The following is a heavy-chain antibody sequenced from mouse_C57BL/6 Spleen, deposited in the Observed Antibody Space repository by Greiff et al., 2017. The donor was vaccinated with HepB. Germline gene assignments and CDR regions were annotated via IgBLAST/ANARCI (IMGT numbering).Heavy chain of an antibody. CDR1: GFSLTSYG. Sequence: QVQLQQSGPGLVQPSQSLSITCTVSGFSLTSYGVHWVRQSPGKGLEWLGVIWSGGSTDFNAAFISRLSISKDNSKSQVFFKMNSLQADDTAIYYCASIYYDYDWSFAYWGQGTLVTVSA. J-gene: IGHJ3*01. CDR3: ASIYYDYDWSFAY. CDR2: IWSGGST. V-gene: IGHV2-2*01. D-gene: IGHD2-4*01.